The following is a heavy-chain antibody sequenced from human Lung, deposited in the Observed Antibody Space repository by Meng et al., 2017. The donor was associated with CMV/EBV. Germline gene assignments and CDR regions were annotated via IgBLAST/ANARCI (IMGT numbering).Heavy chain of an antibody. CDR1: CYTFSSCG. CDR3: ARDLGGDD. CDR2: ISAYNGNT. Sequence: QVQLEPSETEVNKRGASGEVTSKAYCYTFSSCGITWVGQDPGQELECMGKISAYNGNTNYAQKLQGRVTMTTDTSTSTAYMELRSLRSDDTAVYYCARDLGGDDWGQGTLVTVSS. J-gene: IGHJ4*02. V-gene: IGHV1-18*01. D-gene: IGHD3-10*01.